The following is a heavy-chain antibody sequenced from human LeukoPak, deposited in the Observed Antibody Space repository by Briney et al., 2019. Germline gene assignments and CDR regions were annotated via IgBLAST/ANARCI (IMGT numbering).Heavy chain of an antibody. V-gene: IGHV4-39*07. Sequence: SETLSLTCTVSGGFISSSSYYWDWIRQPPGKGLEWIGSIYYSGSTNYNPSLKSRVAISVDTSKNQFSLKLSSVTAADTAVYYCARVKPDILVPDYWGQGTLVTVSS. CDR2: IYYSGST. CDR3: ARVKPDILVPDY. CDR1: GGFISSSSYY. D-gene: IGHD2-2*01. J-gene: IGHJ4*02.